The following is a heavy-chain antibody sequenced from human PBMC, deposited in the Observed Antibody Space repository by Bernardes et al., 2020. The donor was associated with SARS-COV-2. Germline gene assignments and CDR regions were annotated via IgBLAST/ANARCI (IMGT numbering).Heavy chain of an antibody. Sequence: SETLSLTCTVSGDSISSGDYYWSWIRQPPGNGLEWIGYIYYSGSTYYSPSLKSRVTMSVDTSKNRFSLKVSSVTDADTAVYYCARVDFWGGYLPQDSWGQGVLVIVAS. D-gene: IGHD3-3*01. CDR1: GDSISSGDYY. CDR2: IYYSGST. V-gene: IGHV4-30-4*01. J-gene: IGHJ4*02. CDR3: ARVDFWGGYLPQDS.